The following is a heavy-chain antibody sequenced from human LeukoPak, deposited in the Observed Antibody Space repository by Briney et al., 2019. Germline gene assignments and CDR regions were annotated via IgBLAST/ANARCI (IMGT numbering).Heavy chain of an antibody. V-gene: IGHV3-7*01. J-gene: IGHJ4*02. CDR2: IKQDGSEK. CDR1: GFTYSSYW. CDR3: ARAMAAAGGFDY. Sequence: PGGSLSLSCAASGFTYSSYWMSWVRPAPGKGLEGVANIKQDGSEKYYVDSVKGRFTISRDNGKDYLYLHMHSLRAEDTAVSYCARAMAAAGGFDYWGQGTLVTVSS. D-gene: IGHD6-13*01.